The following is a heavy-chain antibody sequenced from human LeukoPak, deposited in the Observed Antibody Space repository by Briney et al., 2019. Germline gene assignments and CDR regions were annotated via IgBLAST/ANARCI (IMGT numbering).Heavy chain of an antibody. V-gene: IGHV3-53*01. Sequence: PGGSLRLSCAASGFTVSSNYMSWVRQAPGKGLEWVSVIYSGGSTYYADSVKGRFTISRDNFKNTLYLQMNSLRAEDTAVYYCARDPAVDGDYDHYMDVWGKGTTVTVSS. CDR3: ARDPAVDGDYDHYMDV. D-gene: IGHD4-17*01. CDR1: GFTVSSNY. J-gene: IGHJ6*03. CDR2: IYSGGST.